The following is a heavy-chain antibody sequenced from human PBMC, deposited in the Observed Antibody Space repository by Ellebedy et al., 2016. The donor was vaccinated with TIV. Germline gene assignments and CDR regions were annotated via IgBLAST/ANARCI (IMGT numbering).Heavy chain of an antibody. Sequence: AASVKVSCQTSVYTFTSYYLHWVRHAPGQGPEWMGIIDQRGGRTTNAQKFQGRVTMTRDTSTSTVYRELSSLRSEDTAVYYCARDSTSGASASFRFDPWGQGTLVIVSS. CDR2: IDQRGGRT. CDR1: VYTFTSYY. J-gene: IGHJ5*02. CDR3: ARDSTSGASASFRFDP. D-gene: IGHD6-19*01. V-gene: IGHV1-46*01.